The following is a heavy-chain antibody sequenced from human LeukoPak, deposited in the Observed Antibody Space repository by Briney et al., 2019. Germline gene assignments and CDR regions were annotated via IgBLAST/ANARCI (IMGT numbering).Heavy chain of an antibody. Sequence: GGSLRLSCAASGFTFSSYGMHWVRQASGKGLEWVAFIRYDGSNKYYADSVKGRFTISRDNSKNTLYLQMNSLRAEDTAVYYCAKDRDWASAAGTDFDYWGQGTLVTVSS. CDR1: GFTFSSYG. CDR2: IRYDGSNK. D-gene: IGHD6-13*01. CDR3: AKDRDWASAAGTDFDY. V-gene: IGHV3-30*02. J-gene: IGHJ4*02.